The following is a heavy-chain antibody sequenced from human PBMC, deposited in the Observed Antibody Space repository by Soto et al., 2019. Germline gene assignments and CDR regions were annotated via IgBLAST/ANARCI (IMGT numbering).Heavy chain of an antibody. Sequence: PSETLSLTCAVYGGSFSGYYWSWIRQPPGKGLEWIGEINHSGSTNYNPSLKSRVTISVDTSKNQFSLKLSSVTAADTAVYYCARGASVLVARGFDPWGQGTLVTVSS. CDR1: GGSFSGYY. CDR2: INHSGST. V-gene: IGHV4-34*01. D-gene: IGHD5-12*01. CDR3: ARGASVLVARGFDP. J-gene: IGHJ5*02.